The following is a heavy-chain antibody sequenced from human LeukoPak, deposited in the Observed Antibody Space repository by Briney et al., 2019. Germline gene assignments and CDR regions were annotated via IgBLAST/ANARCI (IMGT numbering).Heavy chain of an antibody. CDR1: EFTFSDYW. D-gene: IGHD2-15*01. CDR3: ASYPLGSTFNAFDI. CDR2: INSDGSDT. Sequence: GGSLRLSCAASEFTFSDYWMHWVRQAPGKGLVWVSRINSDGSDTNYADSVKGRFTISRDNAKNTLYLQMNSLRAEDTAVYYCASYPLGSTFNAFDIWGQGTMVTVSS. J-gene: IGHJ3*02. V-gene: IGHV3-74*01.